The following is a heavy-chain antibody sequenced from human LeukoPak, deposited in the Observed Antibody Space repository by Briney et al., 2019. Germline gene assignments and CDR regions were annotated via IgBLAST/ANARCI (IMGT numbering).Heavy chain of an antibody. V-gene: IGHV3-7*01. CDR3: ARDSYVFDP. CDR2: LKQDGSER. CDR1: KFIFSSYW. J-gene: IGHJ5*02. D-gene: IGHD3-16*01. Sequence: GGSLRLSCTSSKFIFSSYWMSWVRQAPGKGLEWVANLKQDGSERYYVDSVKGRFTISRDNAKNSLYLQMNSLRAEDTAVYYCARDSYVFDPWGQGTLVTVSS.